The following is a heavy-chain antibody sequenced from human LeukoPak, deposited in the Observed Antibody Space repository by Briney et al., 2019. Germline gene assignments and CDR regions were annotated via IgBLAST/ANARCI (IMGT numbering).Heavy chain of an antibody. CDR2: ISSSGSTI. CDR1: GFTFSDYY. V-gene: IGHV3-11*01. Sequence: GGSLRLSCAASGFTFSDYYMSWIRQAPGKGLEWVSYISSSGSTIYYADSVKGRFTISRDNAKNSLYLQMNSLRAEDTALYYCAKDGRGYYYDSSGLSYYYYGMDVWGQGTTVTVSS. CDR3: AKDGRGYYYDSSGLSYYYYGMDV. J-gene: IGHJ6*02. D-gene: IGHD3-22*01.